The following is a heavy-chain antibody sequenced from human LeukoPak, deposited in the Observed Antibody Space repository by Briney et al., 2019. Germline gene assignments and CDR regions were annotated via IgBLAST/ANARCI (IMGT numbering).Heavy chain of an antibody. CDR3: ARGGYSSGWRLDY. J-gene: IGHJ4*02. CDR2: TDYRSKWYN. V-gene: IGHV6-1*01. Sequence: SQTLSLTCAISGDSVSSNSAAWNWIRQSPSRGLEWLGRTDYRSKWYNDYSVFVKSLITINPDTSKNQFSLQLNSVTPEDTAVYYCARGGYSSGWRLDYWGQGTLVTVSS. D-gene: IGHD6-19*01. CDR1: GDSVSSNSAA.